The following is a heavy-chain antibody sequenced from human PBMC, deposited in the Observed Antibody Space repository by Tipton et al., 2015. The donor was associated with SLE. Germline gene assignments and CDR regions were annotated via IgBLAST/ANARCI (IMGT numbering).Heavy chain of an antibody. CDR3: ARRSGGWLYFDS. CDR2: INHSGSA. D-gene: IGHD2-15*01. V-gene: IGHV4-34*01. Sequence: AGLVKPSETLSLTCGVYDGSFSAYNWNWIRQSPGKGLEWIGEINHSGSANYNPSLKSRVTISVDTSKNQFSLRLPSVTAADTAVYFCARRSGGWLYFDSWGQGTLVTVSS. J-gene: IGHJ4*02. CDR1: DGSFSAYN.